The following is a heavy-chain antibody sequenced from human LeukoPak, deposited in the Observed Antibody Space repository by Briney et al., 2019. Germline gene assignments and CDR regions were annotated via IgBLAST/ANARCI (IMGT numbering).Heavy chain of an antibody. J-gene: IGHJ4*02. D-gene: IGHD1-20*01. CDR2: INNSGGST. V-gene: IGHV3-23*01. CDR3: AKDRGYNWNYFDY. CDR1: GFPFINYG. Sequence: GGSLRLSCAASGFPFINYGMSWVRQAPGKGLEGVSTINNSGGSTYYAYSVKGRFTISRDNSKNTLYLQMNSLRAEDTAIYYCAKDRGYNWNYFDYWGQGALVTVSS.